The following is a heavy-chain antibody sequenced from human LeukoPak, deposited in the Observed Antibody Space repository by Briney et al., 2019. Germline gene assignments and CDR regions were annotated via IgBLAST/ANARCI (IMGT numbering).Heavy chain of an antibody. CDR1: GFTFSNYA. CDR2: ISGSGGST. J-gene: IGHJ6*04. CDR3: AKELSGSRNV. D-gene: IGHD1-26*01. V-gene: IGHV3-23*01. Sequence: QPGGSLRLSCAASGFTFSNYAMSWVRQAPGKGLEWVSGISGSGGSTYYADSVKGRFTISRDDSKNTLYLQMNSLRAEDTAIYYCAKELSGSRNVWGKGTTVTVSS.